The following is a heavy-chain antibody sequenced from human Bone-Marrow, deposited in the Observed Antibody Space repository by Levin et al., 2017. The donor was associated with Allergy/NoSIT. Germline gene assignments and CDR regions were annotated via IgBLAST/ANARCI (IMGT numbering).Heavy chain of an antibody. D-gene: IGHD6-19*01. J-gene: IGHJ4*02. V-gene: IGHV3-23*01. CDR2: ISGSGGST. CDR1: GFTFSSYA. Sequence: GESLKISCAASGFTFSSYAMSWVRQAPGKGLEWVSAISGSGGSTYYADSVKGRFTISRDNSKNTLYLQMNSLRAEDTAVYYCAKGGREAVADYWGQGTLVTVSS. CDR3: AKGGREAVADY.